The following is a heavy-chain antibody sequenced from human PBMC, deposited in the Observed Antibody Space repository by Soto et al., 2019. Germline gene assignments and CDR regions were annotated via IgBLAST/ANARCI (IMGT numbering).Heavy chain of an antibody. CDR2: ITGDSSTI. J-gene: IGHJ5*02. CDR1: GFTFSRYS. V-gene: IGHV3-48*02. Sequence: EVQLVESGGGLVQPGGSLRLSCAASGFTFSRYSMNWARQAPGKGLEWISYITGDSSTIFYADSVKGRFTISRDNGKNSLFLQMNSLRDEDTAMYYCARDNGRAGSLDPWGQGTVVTVSS. CDR3: ARDNGRAGSLDP. D-gene: IGHD6-13*01.